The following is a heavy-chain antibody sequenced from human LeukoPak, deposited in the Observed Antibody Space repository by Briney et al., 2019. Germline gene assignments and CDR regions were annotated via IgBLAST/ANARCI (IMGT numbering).Heavy chain of an antibody. J-gene: IGHJ4*02. CDR2: IGTAGDT. CDR1: GFTFSSYD. CDR3: ARGALGFDY. Sequence: PGGSLRPSCAASGFTFSSYDIQWVRQATGKGLEWVSSIGTAGDTYYAGSVKGRFTLSRENAKKSSYLQMNNLGAGDTAVYYCARGALGFDYWGQGTLVTVSS. V-gene: IGHV3-13*04.